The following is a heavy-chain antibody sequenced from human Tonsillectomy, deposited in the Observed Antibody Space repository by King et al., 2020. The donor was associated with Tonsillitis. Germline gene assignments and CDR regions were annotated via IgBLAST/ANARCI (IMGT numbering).Heavy chain of an antibody. D-gene: IGHD1-1*01. V-gene: IGHV4-59*08. CDR1: GGAISSYY. CDR3: ARRAKNAGMWYFDL. CDR2: IYYSGST. J-gene: IGHJ2*01. Sequence: QLQESGPGLVKPSETLSLTCTVSGGAISSYYGSWIRQPPGKGLEWIGYIYYSGSTNYNPSLKSRVTISVDTSKNQFSLKLSSVTAADTAVYYCARRAKNAGMWYFDLWGRGTLVTVSS.